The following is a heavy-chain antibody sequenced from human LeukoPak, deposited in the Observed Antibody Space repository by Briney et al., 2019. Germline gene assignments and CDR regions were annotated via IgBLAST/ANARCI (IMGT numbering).Heavy chain of an antibody. CDR1: GYIFSTYW. V-gene: IGHV5-51*01. CDR2: IYPGDSET. D-gene: IGHD6-19*01. J-gene: IGHJ4*02. Sequence: GESLKISCKGSGYIFSTYWIAWVRQMPGKGLKWMGVIYPGDSETRYSPPFQGQATISADKSISTAYLQWSSLKASDTAMYYCARRGSGYSSGWYIDSWGRGTLVTVSS. CDR3: ARRGSGYSSGWYIDS.